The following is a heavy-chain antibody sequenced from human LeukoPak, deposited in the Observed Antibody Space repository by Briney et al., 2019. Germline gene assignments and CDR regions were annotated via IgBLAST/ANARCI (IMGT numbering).Heavy chain of an antibody. V-gene: IGHV1-2*02. D-gene: IGHD2-15*01. CDR2: MNPNSGGT. CDR3: ARDIAGGMDV. CDR1: GYTFTDYY. J-gene: IGHJ6*02. Sequence: EASVKVSCKASGYTFTDYYMHWVRQAPGQGLEWMGWMNPNSGGTKYAQRSQGRVTLTRDTSISTAYMELSRLRFDDTAVYYCARDIAGGMDVWGQGIMVTVSS.